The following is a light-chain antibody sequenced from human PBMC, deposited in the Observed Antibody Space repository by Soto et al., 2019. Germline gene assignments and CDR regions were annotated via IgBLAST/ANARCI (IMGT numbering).Light chain of an antibody. J-gene: IGKJ1*01. CDR1: QSVSSR. V-gene: IGKV3-15*01. CDR2: DAS. CDR3: QQYNNWPWT. Sequence: EIVLTQSPATRSVSPAERATLSCRASQSVSSRLAWYQRKPGQAPRLLIYDASTRATGIPARFSGSGSGAEFTLTISSLQSEDFAIYYCQQYNNWPWTFGQGTKVDIK.